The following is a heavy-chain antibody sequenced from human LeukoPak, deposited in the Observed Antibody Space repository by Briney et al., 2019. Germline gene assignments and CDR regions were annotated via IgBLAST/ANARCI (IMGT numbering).Heavy chain of an antibody. Sequence: GGSLRLSCAASGFTFSTYPMHWVRQAPGKGLEWVAVIADDGKDKHYVESVKGRFTISRDNSKNTLYLQMNSLRVEDTAVYYCARDRHIAAAGYYFDYWGQGTLVTVSP. V-gene: IGHV3-30*04. CDR2: IADDGKDK. CDR3: ARDRHIAAAGYYFDY. CDR1: GFTFSTYP. D-gene: IGHD6-25*01. J-gene: IGHJ4*02.